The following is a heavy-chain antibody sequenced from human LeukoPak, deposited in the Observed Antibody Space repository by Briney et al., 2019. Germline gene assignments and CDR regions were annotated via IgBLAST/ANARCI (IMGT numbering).Heavy chain of an antibody. Sequence: SETLSLTCTVSGGSISSSSYYWGWIRQPPGKGLEWIGSIYYSGSTYYNPSLKSRVTISVDTSKNQFSLKLSSVTAADTAVYYCACSLVGQAWFDPWGQGTLVTVSS. CDR2: IYYSGST. CDR1: GGSISSSSYY. D-gene: IGHD1-26*01. V-gene: IGHV4-39*07. CDR3: ACSLVGQAWFDP. J-gene: IGHJ5*02.